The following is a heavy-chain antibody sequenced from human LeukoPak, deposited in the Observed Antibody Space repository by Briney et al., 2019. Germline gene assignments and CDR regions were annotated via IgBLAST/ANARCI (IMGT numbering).Heavy chain of an antibody. CDR1: GGSISSSSYY. Sequence: PSETLSLTCTVSGGSISSSSYYWGWIRQPPGKGLEWIGSIYYSGSTYYNPSLKSRVTISVDTSKNQFSLKLSSVTAADTAVYYCASGTKNIGYYYDSFLQWGQGTLVTVSS. CDR3: ASGTKNIGYYYDSFLQ. CDR2: IYYSGST. D-gene: IGHD3-22*01. V-gene: IGHV4-39*07. J-gene: IGHJ4*02.